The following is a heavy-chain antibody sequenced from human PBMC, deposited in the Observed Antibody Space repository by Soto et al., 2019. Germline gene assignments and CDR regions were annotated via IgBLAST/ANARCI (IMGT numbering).Heavy chain of an antibody. V-gene: IGHV1-69*13. Sequence: SVKVSCKASGGTFSSYAISWVRQAPGQGLEWMGGIIPIFGTANYAQKFQGRVTIIADESTSTAYMELSSLRSEDTAVYYCARVDSYGFYYYFDYWGQGTLVTVSS. J-gene: IGHJ4*02. CDR3: ARVDSYGFYYYFDY. D-gene: IGHD5-18*01. CDR2: IIPIFGTA. CDR1: GGTFSSYA.